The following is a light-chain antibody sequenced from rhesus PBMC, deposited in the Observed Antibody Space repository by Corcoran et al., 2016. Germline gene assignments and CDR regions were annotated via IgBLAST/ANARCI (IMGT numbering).Light chain of an antibody. J-gene: IGKJ3*01. V-gene: IGKV1-74*01. CDR2: KAS. CDR1: ENVNNY. CDR3: QHAYGTPFT. Sequence: DIQMTQSPSSLSASVGDRVTITCRASENVNNYLNWYQQKAGKAPKLLIYKASTMQNGVPSRLSGSGSGTDYTFTISSLQPEDVAIYYCQHAYGTPFTFGPGTKLDIK.